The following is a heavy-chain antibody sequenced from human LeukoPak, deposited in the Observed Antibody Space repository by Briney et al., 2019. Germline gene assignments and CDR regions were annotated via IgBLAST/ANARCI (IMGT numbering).Heavy chain of an antibody. V-gene: IGHV1-18*01. J-gene: IGHJ4*02. CDR2: VSPYNGNT. Sequence: SVKVSCKASGYTFTSYDINWVRQATGQGLEWMGRVSPYNGNTYYSQRFQDRVTITKDTSTGTAYMDLRNLRTDDTAMYYCARNGRVRRVVKDLFEYWGQGTLVAVSS. D-gene: IGHD3-10*01. CDR3: ARNGRVRRVVKDLFEY. CDR1: GYTFTSYD.